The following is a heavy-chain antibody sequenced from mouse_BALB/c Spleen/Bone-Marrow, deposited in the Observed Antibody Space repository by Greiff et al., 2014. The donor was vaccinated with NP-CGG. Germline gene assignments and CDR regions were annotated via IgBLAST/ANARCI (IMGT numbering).Heavy chain of an antibody. J-gene: IGHJ3*01. CDR2: IYPGDGDT. D-gene: IGHD2-2*01. Sequence: VQLQQSGAELVRPGSSVKISCKASGYAFSTYWMTWVKQRPGQGLEWIGQIYPGDGDTKYNGKFKGKATLTADKSSSTAYVQLSSLTSEDSAVCFCAKVTTGFAYWGQGTLVTVSA. V-gene: IGHV1-80*01. CDR1: GYAFSTYW. CDR3: AKVTTGFAY.